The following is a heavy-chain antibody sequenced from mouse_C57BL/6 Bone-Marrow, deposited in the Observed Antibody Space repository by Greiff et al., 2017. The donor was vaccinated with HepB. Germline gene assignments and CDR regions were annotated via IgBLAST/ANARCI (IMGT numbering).Heavy chain of an antibody. CDR2: IRSKSNNYAT. CDR1: GFSFNTYA. J-gene: IGHJ4*01. D-gene: IGHD3-2*02. Sequence: EVKLVESGGGLVQPKGSLKLSCAASGFSFNTYAMNWVRQAPGKGLEWVARIRSKSNNYATYYADSVKDRFTISRDDSESMLYLQMNNMKTEDTSMYYCVRHRDSSGYYYAMDYWGQGTSVTVSS. CDR3: VRHRDSSGYYYAMDY. V-gene: IGHV10-1*01.